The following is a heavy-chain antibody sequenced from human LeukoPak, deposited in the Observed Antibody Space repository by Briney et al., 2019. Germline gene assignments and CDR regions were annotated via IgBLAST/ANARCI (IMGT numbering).Heavy chain of an antibody. D-gene: IGHD2-8*01. CDR2: AYYRSNFYN. CDR3: ERDSRLCINGVCYSRREFHS. J-gene: IGHJ4*02. Sequence: SQTLSLTCALAGDIISSNIAGWRWIRQSRSRGLEWLERAYYRSNFYNDYAGSVKISITINANTYNNQFYLQLNSMTHENTAVYYCERDSRLCINGVCYSRREFHSWGQGTLVTVSS. CDR1: GDIISSNIAG. V-gene: IGHV6-1*03.